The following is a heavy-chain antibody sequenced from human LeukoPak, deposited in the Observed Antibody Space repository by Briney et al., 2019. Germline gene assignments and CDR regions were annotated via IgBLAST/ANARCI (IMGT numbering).Heavy chain of an antibody. CDR2: ISNSGGTT. V-gene: IGHV3-23*01. CDR1: GFTFSNYA. Sequence: LPGGSLRLSCAASGFTFSNYAVNWVRQAPGKGLEWVSGISNSGGTTYYADSVKGRFTISRDNSKNTLYLQMNSLRAEDTAVYYCAKSGCSSTSCYSILSGWLDPWGQGTLVTVSS. CDR3: AKSGCSSTSCYSILSGWLDP. J-gene: IGHJ5*02. D-gene: IGHD2-2*02.